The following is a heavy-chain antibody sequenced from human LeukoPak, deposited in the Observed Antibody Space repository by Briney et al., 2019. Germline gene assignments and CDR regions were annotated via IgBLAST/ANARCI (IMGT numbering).Heavy chain of an antibody. D-gene: IGHD4-17*01. V-gene: IGHV3-21*01. J-gene: IGHJ5*02. CDR2: ISSSSSYI. CDR1: GFTFSSYS. Sequence: PGGSLRLSCAASGFTFSSYSMNWVRRAPGKGLEWVSSISSSSSYIYYADSVKGRFTISRDNAKNSLYLQMNSLRAEDTAVYYCAREADYGRTFAFDPWGQGTLVTVSS. CDR3: AREADYGRTFAFDP.